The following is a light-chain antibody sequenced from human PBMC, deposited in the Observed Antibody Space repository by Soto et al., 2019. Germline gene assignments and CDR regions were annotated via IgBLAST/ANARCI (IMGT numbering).Light chain of an antibody. V-gene: IGKV3-20*01. CDR3: QQYDTSPYT. J-gene: IGKJ2*01. CDR1: QSVSSSY. CDR2: AAS. Sequence: DIVLTQSPGTLSLSPGERVTLSCRASQSVSSSYLAWYQQKPGQAPRLLIYAASSMATGLPDRFSGSGSGTDFTLTISRLEPEDFATYYCQQYDTSPYTFGQGTRLEIK.